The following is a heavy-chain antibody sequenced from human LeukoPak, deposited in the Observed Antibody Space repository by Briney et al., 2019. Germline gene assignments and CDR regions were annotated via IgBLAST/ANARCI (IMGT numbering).Heavy chain of an antibody. D-gene: IGHD6-19*01. CDR1: GFTFSSYA. J-gene: IGHJ4*02. CDR3: ARIAVANIKFDY. Sequence: GGPLRLSCAASGFTFSSYAMHWVRQAPGKGLEWVAVISYDGSNKYYADSVKGRFTISRDNSKNTLYLQMNSLRAEDAAVYYCARIAVANIKFDYWGQGTLVTVSS. V-gene: IGHV3-30*04. CDR2: ISYDGSNK.